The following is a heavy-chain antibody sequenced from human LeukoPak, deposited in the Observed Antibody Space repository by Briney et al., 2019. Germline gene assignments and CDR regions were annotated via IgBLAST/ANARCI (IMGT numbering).Heavy chain of an antibody. CDR1: GFTVSNNY. V-gene: IGHV3-66*02. J-gene: IGHJ3*02. Sequence: GGSLRLSCAASGFTVSNNYMIWVRQAPGKGLEWVSLIYSNGVTNYADSVKGRFTISRDNSKNTLYLQMNSLRAEDTAVYYCARYYSSSWAFDIWGQGTMVTVSS. CDR2: IYSNGVT. D-gene: IGHD6-13*01. CDR3: ARYYSSSWAFDI.